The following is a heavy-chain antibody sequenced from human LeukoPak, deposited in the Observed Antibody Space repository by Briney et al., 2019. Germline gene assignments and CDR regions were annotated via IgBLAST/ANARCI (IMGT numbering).Heavy chain of an antibody. CDR2: ISDSGDST. CDR3: AKDRSGLELDY. V-gene: IGHV3-23*01. D-gene: IGHD3-10*01. J-gene: IGHJ4*02. CDR1: GFTFSSHA. Sequence: GGSLRLSCAASGFTFSSHAMSWVRQAPGKGLEWVSAISDSGDSTYYADSVKGRFTISRDNSKNTLYLQMNSLRAEDTAVYYCAKDRSGLELDYWGQGTLVIVSS.